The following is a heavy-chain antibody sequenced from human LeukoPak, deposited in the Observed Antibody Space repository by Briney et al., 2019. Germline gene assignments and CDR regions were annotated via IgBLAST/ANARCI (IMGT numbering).Heavy chain of an antibody. J-gene: IGHJ4*02. D-gene: IGHD4-17*01. Sequence: LRLSCAASGFTFSSYSMNWVRQHPGKGLEWIGYIYYSGSTYYNPSLKSRVTISVDTSKNQFSLKLSSVTAADTAVYYCARALVDGDGDDYWGQGTLVTVSS. CDR1: GFTFSSYS. CDR3: ARALVDGDGDDY. V-gene: IGHV4-31*02. CDR2: IYYSGST.